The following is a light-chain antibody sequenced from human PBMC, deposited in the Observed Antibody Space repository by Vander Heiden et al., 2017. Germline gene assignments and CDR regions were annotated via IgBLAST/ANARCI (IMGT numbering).Light chain of an antibody. J-gene: IGKJ2*01. CDR2: SAS. CDR1: QSISTY. V-gene: IGKV1-39*01. Sequence: DIQMTQSPSSLSASVGDRVTITCRASQSISTYLNWYQHKPGKAPNLLIYSASSLQSGVPSRFSGSGSGTDFTLTISSLQPEDFATSSCQQTYSSPYTFGQGTKLEIK. CDR3: QQTYSSPYT.